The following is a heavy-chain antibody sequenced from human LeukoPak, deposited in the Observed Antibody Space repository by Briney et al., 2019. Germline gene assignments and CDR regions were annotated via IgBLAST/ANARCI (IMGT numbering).Heavy chain of an antibody. CDR2: IYYSGST. V-gene: IGHV4-39*01. J-gene: IGHJ6*03. CDR3: VLQASPWVLRSYYYYYMDV. D-gene: IGHD4/OR15-4a*01. CDR1: GGSISSSSYY. Sequence: SETLSLTCTVSGGSISSSSYYWGWIRQPPGKGLEWIGSIYYSGSTYYNPSLKSRVTISVDTSKNQFSLKLSSVTAADTAVYYCVLQASPWVLRSYYYYYMDVWGKGTTVTVSS.